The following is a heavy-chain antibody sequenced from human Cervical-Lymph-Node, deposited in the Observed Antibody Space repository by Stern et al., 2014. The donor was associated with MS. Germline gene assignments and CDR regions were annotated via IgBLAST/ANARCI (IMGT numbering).Heavy chain of an antibody. V-gene: IGHV1-46*01. J-gene: IGHJ6*02. D-gene: IGHD5/OR15-5a*01. CDR3: ATLYDSSGNYGMEV. CDR1: GYTFIRYY. Sequence: VQLVQSGAQVKKPGASVKVSCKGSGYTFIRYYIQWVRQAPGQGLECMGIVNANGGSARYAQKFQGRVTMASDTSTSTVSMELSSLRSEDTAVYYCATLYDSSGNYGMEVWGQGTTVIVSS. CDR2: VNANGGSA.